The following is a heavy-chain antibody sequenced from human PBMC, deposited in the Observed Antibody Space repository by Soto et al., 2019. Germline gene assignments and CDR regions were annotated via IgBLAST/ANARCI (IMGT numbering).Heavy chain of an antibody. CDR3: ASTTRTYYYYMDV. CDR2: IYYSGST. V-gene: IGHV4-59*01. CDR1: GGSISSYY. Sequence: PSETLSLTCTVSGGSISSYYWSWIRQPPGKGLEWIGYIYYSGSTNYNPSLKSRVTISVDTSKNQFSLKLSSVTAADTAVYYCASTTRTYYYYMDVWGKGTTVTVSS. D-gene: IGHD4-4*01. J-gene: IGHJ6*03.